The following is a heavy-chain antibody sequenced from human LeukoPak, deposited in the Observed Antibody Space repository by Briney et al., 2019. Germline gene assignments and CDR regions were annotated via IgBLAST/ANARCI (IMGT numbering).Heavy chain of an antibody. J-gene: IGHJ3*02. CDR2: IYYSGST. D-gene: IGHD5-24*01. Sequence: SETLSLTCTVSGGSISSSSYYWGWIRQPPGKGLEWIGSIYYSGSTYYNPSLKSRVTISVDTSKNQFSLKLSSVTAADTAVYYCARHGAERWLQPWGLSAFDIWSQGTMVTVSS. CDR3: ARHGAERWLQPWGLSAFDI. V-gene: IGHV4-39*01. CDR1: GGSISSSSYY.